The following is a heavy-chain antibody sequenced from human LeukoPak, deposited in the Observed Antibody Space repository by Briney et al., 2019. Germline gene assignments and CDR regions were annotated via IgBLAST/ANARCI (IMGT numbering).Heavy chain of an antibody. CDR2: IYYSGST. Sequence: SETLSLTCTVSGGSISSSSYYRGWIRQPPGKGLEWIGSIYYSGSTYYNPSLKSRVTISVDTSKNQFSLKLSSVTAADTAVYYCARAGSNYWLMYYFDYWGQGTLVTVSS. CDR1: GGSISSSSYY. J-gene: IGHJ4*02. CDR3: ARAGSNYWLMYYFDY. D-gene: IGHD3-22*01. V-gene: IGHV4-39*07.